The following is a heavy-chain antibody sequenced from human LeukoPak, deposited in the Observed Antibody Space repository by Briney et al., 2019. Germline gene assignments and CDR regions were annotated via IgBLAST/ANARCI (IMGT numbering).Heavy chain of an antibody. D-gene: IGHD3-22*01. V-gene: IGHV4-34*01. CDR2: INHSGST. Sequence: PSETLSLTCAVYGGSFSGYYWSWIRQPPGKGLEWIGEINHSGSTNHNPSLKSRVTISVDTSKNQFSLKLSSVTAADTAVYYCARESYDSSGYPTLGFDYWGQGTLVTVSS. CDR1: GGSFSGYY. CDR3: ARESYDSSGYPTLGFDY. J-gene: IGHJ4*02.